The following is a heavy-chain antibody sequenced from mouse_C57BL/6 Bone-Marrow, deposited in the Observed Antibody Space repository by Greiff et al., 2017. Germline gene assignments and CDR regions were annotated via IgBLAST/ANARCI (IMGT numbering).Heavy chain of an antibody. V-gene: IGHV1-19*01. Sequence: VQLQQSGPVLVKPGASVKMSCKASGYTFTDYYMNWVKQSHGKSLEWIGVIIPDNGGTSYNQKFKGKATLTVDKSSSTAYMELNSLTSEDYAVDCCAREGSSWFAYWGQGTLVTVSA. CDR3: AREGSSWFAY. CDR2: IIPDNGGT. CDR1: GYTFTDYY. J-gene: IGHJ3*01.